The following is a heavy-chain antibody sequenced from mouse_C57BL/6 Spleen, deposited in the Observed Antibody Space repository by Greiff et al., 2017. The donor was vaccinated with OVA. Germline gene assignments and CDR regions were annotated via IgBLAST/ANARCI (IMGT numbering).Heavy chain of an antibody. J-gene: IGHJ2*01. Sequence: VKLVESGPELVKPGASVKISCKASGYAFSSSWMNWVKQRPGKGLEWIGRIYPGDGDTNYNGKFKGKATLTADKSSSTAYMQLSSLTSEDSAVYFCARVGYYGSSYGDYWGQGTTLTVSS. D-gene: IGHD1-1*01. CDR3: ARVGYYGSSYGDY. CDR1: GYAFSSSW. CDR2: IYPGDGDT. V-gene: IGHV1-82*01.